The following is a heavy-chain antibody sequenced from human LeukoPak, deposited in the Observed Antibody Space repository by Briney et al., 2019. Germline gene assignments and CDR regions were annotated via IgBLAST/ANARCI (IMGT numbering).Heavy chain of an antibody. CDR2: IYYSGST. D-gene: IGHD5-24*01. V-gene: IGHV4-61*08. CDR1: GGSISSGDYY. CDR3: ARGVDLGDGPEKWATFDY. Sequence: PSETLSLTCTVSGGSISSGDYYWSWIRQPPGKGLEWIGYIYYSGSTNYNPSLKSRVTISVDTSKNQFSLKLSSVTAADTAVYYCARGVDLGDGPEKWATFDYWGQGTLVTVSS. J-gene: IGHJ4*02.